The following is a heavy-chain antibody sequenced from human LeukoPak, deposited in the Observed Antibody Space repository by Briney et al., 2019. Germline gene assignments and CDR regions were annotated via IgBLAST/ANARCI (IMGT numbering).Heavy chain of an antibody. V-gene: IGHV1-18*01. CDR3: ASSTDDYGDYTSDAFDI. CDR2: ISAYNGNT. J-gene: IGHJ3*02. D-gene: IGHD4-17*01. Sequence: ASVKVSCKASGYTFTSYAMHWVRQAPGQRLEWMGWISAYNGNTNYAQKLQGRVTMTTDTSTSTAYMELRSLRSDDTAVYYCASSTDDYGDYTSDAFDIWGQGTMVTVSS. CDR1: GYTFTSYA.